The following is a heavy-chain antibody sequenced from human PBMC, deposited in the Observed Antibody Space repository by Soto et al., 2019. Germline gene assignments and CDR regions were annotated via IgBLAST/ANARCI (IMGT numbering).Heavy chain of an antibody. J-gene: IGHJ4*02. D-gene: IGHD7-27*01. CDR2: IYYGGST. CDR1: GDSISTDY. Sequence: SETLSLTCTVSGDSISTDYWSWIRQSPGKGLEWIGFIYYGGSTNYNPSLKSRVTISVDTPKNQFSLKMSSVTAADTAVYYCAKNWNWGSLVHWGQGTLVTVS. CDR3: AKNWNWGSLVH. V-gene: IGHV4-59*08.